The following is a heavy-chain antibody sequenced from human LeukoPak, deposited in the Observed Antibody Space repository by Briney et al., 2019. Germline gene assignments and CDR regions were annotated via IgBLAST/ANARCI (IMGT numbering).Heavy chain of an antibody. CDR3: AGGGAAAARKRGVDY. J-gene: IGHJ4*02. CDR2: IKEDGSDK. D-gene: IGHD6-13*01. Sequence: GGSLRLSCAASGFTFSNYWMSWVRQAPGKGLEWVASIKEDGSDKFYVASVKGRFTISRDNAKNSLYLQMNSLRAEDTAVYYCAGGGAAAARKRGVDYWGQGTLVTVSS. CDR1: GFTFSNYW. V-gene: IGHV3-7*01.